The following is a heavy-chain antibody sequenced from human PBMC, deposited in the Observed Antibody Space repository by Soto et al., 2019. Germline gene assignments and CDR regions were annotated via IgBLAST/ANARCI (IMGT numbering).Heavy chain of an antibody. CDR2: IWYDGGNK. CDR3: ARDKFLLSY. Sequence: GGSLRFSCAASGFTISSYGMHWVRQAPGKGLEWVAIIWYDGGNKYYADSVKGRFTISRDNSKNTLYLQMNSLRAEDTAVYYCARDKFLLSYWGQGTLVTVS. CDR1: GFTISSYG. J-gene: IGHJ4*02. D-gene: IGHD2-15*01. V-gene: IGHV3-33*01.